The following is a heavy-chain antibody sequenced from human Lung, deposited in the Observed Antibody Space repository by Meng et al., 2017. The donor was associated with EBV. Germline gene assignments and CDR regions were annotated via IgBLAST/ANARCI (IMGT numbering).Heavy chain of an antibody. V-gene: IGHV4-34*01. Sequence: VQPLQLGAGLLHPSEPLTITCGVSGRSFSSSYWCWIRHPPGKGLEWIGQINYSGITNYNPSLNSRVTISVDTSKNQFSLSLNSVTAADTAVYYCARGGTSSAPFDYWGQGTLITVSS. CDR2: INYSGIT. J-gene: IGHJ4*02. D-gene: IGHD2-2*01. CDR1: GRSFSSSY. CDR3: ARGGTSSAPFDY.